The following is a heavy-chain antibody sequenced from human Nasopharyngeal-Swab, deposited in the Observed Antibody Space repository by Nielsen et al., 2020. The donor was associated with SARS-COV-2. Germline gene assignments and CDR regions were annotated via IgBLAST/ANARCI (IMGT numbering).Heavy chain of an antibody. D-gene: IGHD4-11*01. Sequence: SLKISCVASGFTYDDYAMHWVRQAPGKGLEWVSGITWNSGIGYTDSVKGRFTISRDNARNSLYLQMDSLRAEDTALYYCARGAADHSNPSFDYWGQGTLVTVSS. J-gene: IGHJ4*02. CDR3: ARGAADHSNPSFDY. CDR1: GFTYDDYA. V-gene: IGHV3-9*01. CDR2: ITWNSGI.